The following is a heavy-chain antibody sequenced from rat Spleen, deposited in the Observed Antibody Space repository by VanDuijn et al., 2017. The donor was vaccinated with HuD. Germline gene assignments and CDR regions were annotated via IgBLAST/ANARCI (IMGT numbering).Heavy chain of an antibody. CDR3: AVAGFGY. V-gene: IGHV5-7*01. D-gene: IGHD4-3*01. CDR1: GFTFSNYD. Sequence: EVQLMESGGGLVQPGRSMKLSCLASGFTFSNYDMAWVSQAPKKGLEWVASITYDSFSTNYRDSVKGRFTISRDNAKSTLYLQMNSLRSEDTATYYCAVAGFGYWGQGVMVTVSS. CDR2: ITYDSFST. J-gene: IGHJ2*01.